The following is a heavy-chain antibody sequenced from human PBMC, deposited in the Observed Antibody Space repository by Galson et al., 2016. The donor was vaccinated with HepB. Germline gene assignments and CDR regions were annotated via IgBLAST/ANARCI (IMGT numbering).Heavy chain of an antibody. CDR2: IVAGNGDT. CDR3: AARGNSWPYY. Sequence: SVKVSCKASGVTFSTSAVQWVRQARGQHLEWIGWIVAGNGDTKYAQKFQERVTITRDMSTSTAYMELSSLTSEDTAVYYCAARGNSWPYYWGQGTLVTVPS. D-gene: IGHD6-13*01. CDR1: GVTFSTSA. V-gene: IGHV1-58*01. J-gene: IGHJ4*02.